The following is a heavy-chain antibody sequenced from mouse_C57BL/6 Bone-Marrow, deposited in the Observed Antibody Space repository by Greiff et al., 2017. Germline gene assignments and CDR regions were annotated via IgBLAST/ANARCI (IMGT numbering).Heavy chain of an antibody. V-gene: IGHV2-3*01. CDR3: AKSDGLYYFDY. J-gene: IGHJ2*01. CDR2: IWGDGST. Sequence: QVPLKESGPGLVAPSQSLSITCTVSGFSLTSSGVSGVRQPPGTGLELLGVIWGDGSTNYHSALISRLSISKDNSKSQVFLKLNSLQPDDTATYYFAKSDGLYYFDYWGQGTTLTVSS. CDR1: GFSLTSSG. D-gene: IGHD2-3*01.